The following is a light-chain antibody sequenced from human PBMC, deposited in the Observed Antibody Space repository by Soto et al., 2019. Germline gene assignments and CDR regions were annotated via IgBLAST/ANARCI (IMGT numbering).Light chain of an antibody. Sequence: QPVLTQSPSASASLGASVKLTCTLSGGHSSYTIAWHQQQPEKGPRYLMTLNSDGSHSKGDGIPDRFSGSSSGAERYLSISSLQSEDEADYYSQTWGTGIEVFGGGTKLTVL. CDR2: LNSDGSH. CDR3: QTWGTGIEV. CDR1: GGHSSYT. J-gene: IGLJ3*02. V-gene: IGLV4-69*01.